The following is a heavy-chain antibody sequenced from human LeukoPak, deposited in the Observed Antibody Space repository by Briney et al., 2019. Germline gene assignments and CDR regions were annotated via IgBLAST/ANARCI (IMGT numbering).Heavy chain of an antibody. Sequence: EASVKVSCKASGYTFTSYGISWVRQAPGQGLEWMGWINPNSGGTNYAQKFQGRVTMTRDTSISTAYMELSRLRSDDTAVYYCARSAGGGGMGYSYGYYWGQGTLVTVSS. CDR1: GYTFTSYG. V-gene: IGHV1-2*02. J-gene: IGHJ4*02. CDR3: ARSAGGGGMGYSYGYY. CDR2: INPNSGGT. D-gene: IGHD5-18*01.